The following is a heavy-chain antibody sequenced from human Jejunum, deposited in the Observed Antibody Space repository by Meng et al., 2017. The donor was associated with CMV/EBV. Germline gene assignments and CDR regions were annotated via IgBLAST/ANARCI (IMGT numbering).Heavy chain of an antibody. CDR3: ARVDAAPGTRHWYFDL. CDR1: GFTFSSFT. D-gene: IGHD6-13*01. CDR2: ISISVSVT. J-gene: IGHJ2*01. V-gene: IGHV3-23*01. Sequence: VHLLESGXXXXXPXGSXILSCAASGFTFSSFTMNWVRQAPGKGLEWVSSISISVSVTYYADSVKGRFIISRDNAKNILYLTMNNLRVEDTAVYYCARVDAAPGTRHWYFDLWGRGTLVTVSS.